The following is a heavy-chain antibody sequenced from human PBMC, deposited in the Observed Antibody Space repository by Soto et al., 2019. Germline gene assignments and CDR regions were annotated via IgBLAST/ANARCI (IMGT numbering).Heavy chain of an antibody. CDR3: ARQGSWPYYYYGLTS. Sequence: QVQLVQSGPEVRKPGASVKVSCEASGYTFTTSGISWVRQVPGQGLEWMGWISTYNGDTNSAQNFQGRVLMTADTSTGTAYMELMSLKSDDTAVYYCARQGSWPYYYYGLTSGAKGPPSPSP. CDR2: ISTYNGDT. V-gene: IGHV1-18*01. D-gene: IGHD1-26*01. J-gene: IGHJ6*02. CDR1: GYTFTTSG.